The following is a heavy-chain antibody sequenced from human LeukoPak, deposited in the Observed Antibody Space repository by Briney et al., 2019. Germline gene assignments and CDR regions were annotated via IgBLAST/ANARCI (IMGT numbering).Heavy chain of an antibody. CDR2: ISYDGSNK. CDR1: GFTFSSYG. V-gene: IGHV3-30*18. CDR3: AKAGGDSSGTTYAFDI. D-gene: IGHD3-22*01. J-gene: IGHJ3*02. Sequence: PGGSLRLSCAASGFTFSSYGMHWVRQAPGKGLEWVAVISYDGSNKYYADSVKGRFTISRDNSKNTLYLQMNSLRVEDTAVCYCAKAGGDSSGTTYAFDIWGQGTMVTVSS.